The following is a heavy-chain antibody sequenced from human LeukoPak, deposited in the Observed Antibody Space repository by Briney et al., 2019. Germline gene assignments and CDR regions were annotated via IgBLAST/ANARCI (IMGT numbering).Heavy chain of an antibody. CDR1: GVSFSGYY. CDR3: ARGTSSSRLYNWFDP. D-gene: IGHD6-13*01. J-gene: IGHJ5*02. V-gene: IGHV4-34*01. Sequence: SETLSLTCAVYGVSFSGYYWSWIRQPPGKGLEWIGEINHSGSTNYNPSLKSRVTISVDTSKNQFSLKLSSVTAADTAVYYCARGTSSSRLYNWFDPWGQGTLVTVSS. CDR2: INHSGST.